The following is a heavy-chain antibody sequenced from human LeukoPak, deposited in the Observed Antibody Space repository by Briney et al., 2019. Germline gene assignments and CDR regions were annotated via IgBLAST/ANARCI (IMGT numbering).Heavy chain of an antibody. CDR2: IIPIYGIA. D-gene: IGHD6-13*01. CDR3: ARWAGAAAGFYGLDV. V-gene: IGHV1-69*04. J-gene: IGHJ6*02. CDR1: GGTFSSNA. Sequence: SVKVSCKASGGTFSSNAITWVRQAPGQGLEWTGRIIPIYGIANYAQKFQGRVTITADKSTSTIYMELISLRPDDTAVYYCARWAGAAAGFYGLDVWGQGTTVTVSS.